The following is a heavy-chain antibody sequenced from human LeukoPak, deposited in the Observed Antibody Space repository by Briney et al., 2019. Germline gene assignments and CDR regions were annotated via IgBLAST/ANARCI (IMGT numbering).Heavy chain of an antibody. CDR1: GYTFTGYY. D-gene: IGHD5-18*01. V-gene: IGHV1-2*02. CDR3: ARDRRYSYGNFDY. CDR2: INPNSGGT. Sequence: ASVKVSCKASGYTFTGYYMHWVRQAPGQGLEWMGWINPNSGGTNYAQKFQGRVTMTRDTSISTAYMELSRLRSDDTAVYYCARDRRYSYGNFDYWGQGTPVTVSS. J-gene: IGHJ4*02.